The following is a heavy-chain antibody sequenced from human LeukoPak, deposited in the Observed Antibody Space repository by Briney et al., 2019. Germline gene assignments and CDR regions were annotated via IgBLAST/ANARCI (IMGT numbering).Heavy chain of an antibody. J-gene: IGHJ4*02. Sequence: SQTLSLTCTVSGDSISSGRDYWRWVRRPAGKGLEWIGRSYTSGSTNYNRYRQSRLTISVDKATNQFSLKLSSVTAADTAVYYCASVDTAVAYFDYWGQGTLVTVSS. V-gene: IGHV4-61*02. CDR3: ASVDTAVAYFDY. CDR2: SYTSGST. CDR1: GDSISSGRDY. D-gene: IGHD5-18*01.